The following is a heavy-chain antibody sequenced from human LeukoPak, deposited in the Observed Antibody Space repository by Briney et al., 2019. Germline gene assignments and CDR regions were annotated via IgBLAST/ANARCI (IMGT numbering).Heavy chain of an antibody. J-gene: IGHJ4*02. D-gene: IGHD3-3*01. CDR2: MNPNSGST. CDR3: ARRKVVTIFGVVRNRYFDY. CDR1: GYTFTSYD. Sequence: ASVKVSCKASGYTFTSYDINWVRQATGQGLEWMGWMNPNSGSTGYAQKFQGRVTMTRNTSISTAYMELSSLRSEDTAVYYCARRKVVTIFGVVRNRYFDYWGQGTLVTVSS. V-gene: IGHV1-8*01.